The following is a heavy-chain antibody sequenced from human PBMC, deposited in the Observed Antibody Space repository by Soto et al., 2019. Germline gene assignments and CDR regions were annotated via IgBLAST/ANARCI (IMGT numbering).Heavy chain of an antibody. D-gene: IGHD4-17*01. V-gene: IGHV4-39*02. CDR3: GAQDYVAKGYHFET. J-gene: IGHJ4*02. CDR2: IYYIGNT. CDR1: GASISSSSSY. Sequence: QLQLQESGPGLVKASETLSLTCAVSGASISSSSSYWGWIRQPPGKGLEWIGNIYYIGNTYYNPSLNSSVAISIDSTTTRFSLKSNSVTAADAAVDYCGAQDYVAKGYHFETWGQGTPVTVSS.